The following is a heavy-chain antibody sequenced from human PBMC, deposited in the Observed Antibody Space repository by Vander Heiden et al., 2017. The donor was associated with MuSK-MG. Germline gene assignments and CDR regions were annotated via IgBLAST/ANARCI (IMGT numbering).Heavy chain of an antibody. J-gene: IGHJ4*02. D-gene: IGHD5-12*01. Sequence: EVPRLASGGGWVQPWGSLRLSCAASGFTLSSYAMSWVRQAPGKGVEWVSGIGGSGGSTYYADSVKGRFTISRGKSKNALYLQMNSLRAEDTAVYYCAKDGVATRTYFDYWGQGTLVTVSS. CDR3: AKDGVATRTYFDY. V-gene: IGHV3-23*01. CDR2: IGGSGGST. CDR1: GFTLSSYA.